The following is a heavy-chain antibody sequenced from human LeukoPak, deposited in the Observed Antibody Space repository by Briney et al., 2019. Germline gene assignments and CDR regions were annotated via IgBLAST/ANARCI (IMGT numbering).Heavy chain of an antibody. D-gene: IGHD3-10*01. CDR2: IYTSGST. J-gene: IGHJ4*02. Sequence: SETLSLTCTVSGGSISSGNYFWSWIRQPAGKGLEWIGRIYTSGSTNYNPSLKSRVTISVDTSKNQFSLKLSSVTAADTAVYYCARDEVRGAHDYWGQGTLVTVSS. CDR3: ARDEVRGAHDY. CDR1: GGSISSGNYF. V-gene: IGHV4-61*02.